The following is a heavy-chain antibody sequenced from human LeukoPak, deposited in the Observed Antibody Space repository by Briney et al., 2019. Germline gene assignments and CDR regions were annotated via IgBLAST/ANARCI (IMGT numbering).Heavy chain of an antibody. J-gene: IGHJ4*02. Sequence: PGGSLRLSCSASGFSFSTFAMHCVRQAPGKGLEYVSTISGDGGSTYYADSVKGRFTISRDNSRNTLFLQMSSLRAEDTAVYYCVKDRGQGYYFDYWGQGTLVTVSS. CDR2: ISGDGGST. D-gene: IGHD3-10*01. CDR3: VKDRGQGYYFDY. CDR1: GFSFSTFA. V-gene: IGHV3-64D*06.